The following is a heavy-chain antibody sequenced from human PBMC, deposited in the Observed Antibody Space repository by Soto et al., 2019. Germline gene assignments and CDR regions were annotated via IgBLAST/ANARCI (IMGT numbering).Heavy chain of an antibody. CDR2: IIPIFGTA. V-gene: IGHV1-69*12. D-gene: IGHD3-10*01. J-gene: IGHJ6*02. CDR3: ARVVIDQVVRGYYYYGMDV. Sequence: QVQLVQSGAEVKKPGSSVKVSCKASGGTFSSYAISWVRQAPGQGLEWMGGIIPIFGTANYAQKFQGRVTITADESTSTAYRELSSLRSEDTAVYYCARVVIDQVVRGYYYYGMDVWGQGTTVTVSS. CDR1: GGTFSSYA.